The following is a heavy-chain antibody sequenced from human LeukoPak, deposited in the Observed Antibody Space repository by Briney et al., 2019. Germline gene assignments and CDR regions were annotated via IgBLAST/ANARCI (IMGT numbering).Heavy chain of an antibody. Sequence: GGSLRLSCAASGFTFSNYEMHWVRQAPGKGLGGVSGIGWNSGNLVYADSVKGRFTISRDNAKNSLYLQMNSLSVEDTALYYCAKDNSFRGRRTFDIWGQGTMVTVSS. CDR2: IGWNSGNL. CDR1: GFTFSNYE. J-gene: IGHJ3*02. D-gene: IGHD1-26*01. V-gene: IGHV3-9*01. CDR3: AKDNSFRGRRTFDI.